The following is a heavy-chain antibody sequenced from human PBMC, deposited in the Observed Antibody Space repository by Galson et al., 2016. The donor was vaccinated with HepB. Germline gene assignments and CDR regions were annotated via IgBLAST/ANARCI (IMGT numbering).Heavy chain of an antibody. CDR3: ARDIGTYSGGGGWFDP. D-gene: IGHD2-15*01. V-gene: IGHV1-18*01. J-gene: IGHJ5*02. CDR2: VSGDNGQT. CDR1: GYRFRNYG. Sequence: SVKVSCKAAGYRFRNYGFSWVRQAPGHGLEWMGWVSGDNGQTNYAQKFQDRVTMSWGTSTSTAYMEMRSLRDEDTAIYYCARDIGTYSGGGGWFDPWGQGTLITVSS.